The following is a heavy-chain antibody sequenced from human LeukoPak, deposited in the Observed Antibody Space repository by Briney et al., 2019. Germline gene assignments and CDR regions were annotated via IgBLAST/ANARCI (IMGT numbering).Heavy chain of an antibody. V-gene: IGHV1-24*01. D-gene: IGHD5-18*01. CDR2: FDPEDGET. CDR1: GYTFTSYG. J-gene: IGHJ4*02. Sequence: GASVKVSCKASGYTFTSYGISWVRQAPGQGLEWMGGFDPEDGETIYAQKFQGRVTMTEDTSTDTAYMELSSLRSEDTAVYYCARLGSQLWRYFDCWGQGTLVTVSS. CDR3: ARLGSQLWRYFDC.